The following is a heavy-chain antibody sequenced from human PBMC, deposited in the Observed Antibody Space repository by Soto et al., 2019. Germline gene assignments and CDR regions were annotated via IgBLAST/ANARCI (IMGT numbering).Heavy chain of an antibody. V-gene: IGHV1-69*12. Sequence: QVQLVQSGAEVKKPGSSVKVSCKASGGTFSSYAISWVRQAPGQGLEWMGGIIPIFGTANYAQKFQGRVTITADETTSTAYMELSSLRSEDTAVYYCARAQGYSGYDGLSNWGQGTLVTVSS. CDR2: IIPIFGTA. J-gene: IGHJ4*02. CDR3: ARAQGYSGYDGLSN. CDR1: GGTFSSYA. D-gene: IGHD5-12*01.